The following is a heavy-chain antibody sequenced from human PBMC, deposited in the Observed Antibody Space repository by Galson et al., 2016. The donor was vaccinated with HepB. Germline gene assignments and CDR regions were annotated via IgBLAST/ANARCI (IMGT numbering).Heavy chain of an antibody. CDR1: GASISSNAW. V-gene: IGHV4-4*02. CDR2: IYHSGTT. Sequence: SETLSLTCAVSGASISSNAWWNWVRQPPGKGLEWIGEIYHSGTTSYKPSLKSRVTISVDKSKNQFSLKLTSVTAADTAVYFCARGGATDSNSSPFDLWGQGTLVTVSS. D-gene: IGHD6-6*01. CDR3: ARGGATDSNSSPFDL. J-gene: IGHJ4*02.